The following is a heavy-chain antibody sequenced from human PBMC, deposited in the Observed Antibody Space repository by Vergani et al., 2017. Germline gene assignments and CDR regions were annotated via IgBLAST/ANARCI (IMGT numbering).Heavy chain of an antibody. Sequence: QVQLQESGPGLVKPSQTLSLTCIVSGGSISSGGYYWSWIRQHPGEGLEWIGYIYYSGTTYYNPSLKSRVTISVDTSKNQFSLQLNSVTPEDTAVYYCARVKGQQLVSVWFDPWGQGTLVTVSS. CDR1: GGSISSGGYY. V-gene: IGHV4-31*03. CDR2: IYYSGTT. J-gene: IGHJ5*02. CDR3: ARVKGQQLVSVWFDP. D-gene: IGHD6-13*01.